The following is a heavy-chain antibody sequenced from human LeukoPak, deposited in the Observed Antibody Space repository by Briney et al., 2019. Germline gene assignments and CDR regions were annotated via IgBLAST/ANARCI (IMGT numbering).Heavy chain of an antibody. CDR3: ARDDYSNYGMDV. CDR1: GFTFSSYA. Sequence: GGSLRLSCAASGFTFSSYAMSWVRQAPGKGLEWVSAISGSGGSTYYADSVKGRFTISRDNSKNTLYLQMNSLRAEDTAVYYCARDDYSNYGMDVWGQGTTVTVSS. D-gene: IGHD4-4*01. V-gene: IGHV3-23*01. J-gene: IGHJ6*02. CDR2: ISGSGGST.